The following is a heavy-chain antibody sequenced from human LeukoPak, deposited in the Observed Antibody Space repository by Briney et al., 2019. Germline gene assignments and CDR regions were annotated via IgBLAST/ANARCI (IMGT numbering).Heavy chain of an antibody. V-gene: IGHV3-7*01. CDR1: GLTFSAYW. CDR3: VGGIGWLPDY. J-gene: IGHJ4*02. CDR2: IEQDGSEK. Sequence: GGSLRLSCAASGLTFSAYWGNRVRQAPGKGLEWVANIEQDGSEKNYVDSVKGRFTISRDNGENSLYLQMNSLRVEDTGVYYCVGGIGWLPDYWGQGTLVTVSS. D-gene: IGHD6-19*01.